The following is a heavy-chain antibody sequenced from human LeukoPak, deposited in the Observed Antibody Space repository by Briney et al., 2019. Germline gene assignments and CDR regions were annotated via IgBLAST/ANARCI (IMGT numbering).Heavy chain of an antibody. CDR1: GGTFSSYA. J-gene: IGHJ6*04. CDR2: IIPIFGTA. D-gene: IGHD2-2*01. Sequence: ASVRVSCKASGGTFSSYAISWVRQAPGQGLEWMAGIIPIFGTANYAQKFQGRVTITADESTSTAYMQLSSLRSEDTAVYYCASSSSIHIYGMDVWGKGTTVTVSS. CDR3: ASSSSIHIYGMDV. V-gene: IGHV1-69*13.